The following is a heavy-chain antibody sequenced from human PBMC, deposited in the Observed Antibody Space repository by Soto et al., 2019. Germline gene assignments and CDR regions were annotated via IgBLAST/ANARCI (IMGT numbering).Heavy chain of an antibody. CDR3: ARGDCVGGTCYSLAGSFYYYMDV. CDR2: INSDGSVS. V-gene: IGHV3-74*02. Sequence: EVQLVESGGGLVQPGGSLRLSCAASGFTFSNYWMYWVRQAPGKGLEWVSRINSDGSVSSHADSVRGRLTMSRDNVKNTLYLRMDSLRAEDTAVYFCARGDCVGGTCYSLAGSFYYYMDVWGKGTTVTVFS. D-gene: IGHD2-15*01. J-gene: IGHJ6*03. CDR1: GFTFSNYW.